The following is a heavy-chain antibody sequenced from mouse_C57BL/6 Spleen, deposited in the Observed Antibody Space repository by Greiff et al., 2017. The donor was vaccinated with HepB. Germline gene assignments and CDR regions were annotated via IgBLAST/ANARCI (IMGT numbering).Heavy chain of an antibody. V-gene: IGHV2-6*01. Sequence: VKVVESGPGLVAPSQSLSITCTVSGFSFTSYGVDWVRLSPGKGLAWLGVIWGVRSTNYNSAHNSRLSISKDNSKSQVFLKMNSLQTDDTAVYYCARRGNNCPYYYAMDYWSQGTSVTVAS. CDR2: IWGVRST. D-gene: IGHD1-3*01. CDR3: ARRGNNCPYYYAMDY. CDR1: GFSFTSYG. J-gene: IGHJ4*01.